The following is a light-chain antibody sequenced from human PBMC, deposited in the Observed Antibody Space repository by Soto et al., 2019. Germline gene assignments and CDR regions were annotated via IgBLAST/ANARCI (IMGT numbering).Light chain of an antibody. Sequence: EIVLTQSPGTLSLSPGERATLSCRASQTVWTTYLAWFQLKPGQAPRLLIYGASGRATGIPDRFTGSGSGTDFTLTISRLEPEDFAVYYCHQYADSRTFGQGTKVDIK. CDR3: HQYADSRT. V-gene: IGKV3-20*01. CDR2: GAS. J-gene: IGKJ2*02. CDR1: QTVWTTY.